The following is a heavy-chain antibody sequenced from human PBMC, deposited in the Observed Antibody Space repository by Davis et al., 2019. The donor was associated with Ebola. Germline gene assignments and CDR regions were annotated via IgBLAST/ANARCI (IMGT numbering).Heavy chain of an antibody. CDR1: GFTFSSYS. J-gene: IGHJ4*02. CDR2: ISSSSSTI. Sequence: GESLKISCAASGFTFSSYSTNWVRQAPGKGLEWVSYISSSSSTIYYADSVKGRFTISRDNAKNSLYLQMNSLRDEDTAVYYCARDRANWNLPFDYWGQGTLVTVSS. D-gene: IGHD1-1*01. CDR3: ARDRANWNLPFDY. V-gene: IGHV3-48*02.